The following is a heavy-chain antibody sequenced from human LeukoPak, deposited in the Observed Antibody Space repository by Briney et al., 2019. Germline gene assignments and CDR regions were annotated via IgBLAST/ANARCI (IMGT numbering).Heavy chain of an antibody. Sequence: ASVKVSCKASGYTFTSYDINWVRQATGQGLGWMGWMNPNSGNTGYAQKFQGRVTMTRNTSISTAYMELSSLRFEDTAVYYCARAPWEVLDNFDCWGQGTLVTVSS. J-gene: IGHJ4*02. CDR3: ARAPWEVLDNFDC. CDR2: MNPNSGNT. CDR1: GYTFTSYD. V-gene: IGHV1-8*01. D-gene: IGHD1-26*01.